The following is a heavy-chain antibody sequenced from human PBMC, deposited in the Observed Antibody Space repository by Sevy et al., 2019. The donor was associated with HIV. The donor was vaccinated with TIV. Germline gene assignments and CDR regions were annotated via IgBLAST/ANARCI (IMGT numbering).Heavy chain of an antibody. CDR2: IKQDGSEK. CDR3: VRAGGDTVVVTTAIGILVMDV. V-gene: IGHV3-7*01. CDR1: GVIFSNYW. J-gene: IGHJ6*02. Sequence: GGSLRLSCAASGVIFSNYWMSWVRQAPGKGLEWVANIKQDGSEKYYVDSVKGRFTISRDNAQNSLYLQMNSLRAEDTAVYYCVRAGGDTVVVTTAIGILVMDVWGQGTTVTVSS. D-gene: IGHD2-2*01.